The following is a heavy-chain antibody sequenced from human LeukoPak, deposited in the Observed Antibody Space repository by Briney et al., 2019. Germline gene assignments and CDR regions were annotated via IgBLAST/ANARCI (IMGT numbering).Heavy chain of an antibody. V-gene: IGHV1-2*02. J-gene: IGHJ4*02. Sequence: ASVKVSSKASGYTFTGYYMHWVRQAPGQGLEWMGWINPNSGGTNYAQKFQGRVTMTRDTSISTAYMELSRLRSDDTAVYYCARDLYDILTGYYSEYDYWGQGTLVTVSS. CDR2: INPNSGGT. D-gene: IGHD3-9*01. CDR3: ARDLYDILTGYYSEYDY. CDR1: GYTFTGYY.